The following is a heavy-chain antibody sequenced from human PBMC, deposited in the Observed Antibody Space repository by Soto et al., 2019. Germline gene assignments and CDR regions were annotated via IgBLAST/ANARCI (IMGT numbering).Heavy chain of an antibody. V-gene: IGHV4-4*02. CDR1: GGSMKNNDW. Sequence: AETLSLTCAVSGGSMKNNDWRSWVRQSPGQGLEWIGEIHHTGDNKYNPSLRSRVTMSVDTSKKHVSLQLNSVTGADTAVYYCARGSALGTFGLDVWGQGTTVTVSS. D-gene: IGHD1-26*01. J-gene: IGHJ6*02. CDR3: ARGSALGTFGLDV. CDR2: IHHTGDN.